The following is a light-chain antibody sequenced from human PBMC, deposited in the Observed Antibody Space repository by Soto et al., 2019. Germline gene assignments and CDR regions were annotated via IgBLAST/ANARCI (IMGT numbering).Light chain of an antibody. J-gene: IGLJ3*02. CDR2: DND. CDR1: DSNLGKNY. Sequence: QSVLTQPPSVSAAPGQKVIISCSGSDSNLGKNYVSWYQHFPGTAPKLLIYDNDKRPAGIPDRFSGSRSDTSATLGITGLQTGDEADYYCGTWDTSLFVWMFGGGTKLTVL. CDR3: GTWDTSLFVWM. V-gene: IGLV1-51*01.